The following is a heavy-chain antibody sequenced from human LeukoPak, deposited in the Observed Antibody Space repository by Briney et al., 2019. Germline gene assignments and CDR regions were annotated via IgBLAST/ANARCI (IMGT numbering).Heavy chain of an antibody. CDR2: IYYSGST. Sequence: SETLSLTCTVSGGSISSYYWSWIRQPPGKGLEWIGYIYYSGSTNYNPSLKSRVTISVDTSKNQFSLKLSSVTAADTAVYYCARSGYCSGGSCSKEYWGQGTLVTVSS. V-gene: IGHV4-59*01. J-gene: IGHJ4*02. CDR1: GGSISSYY. D-gene: IGHD2-15*01. CDR3: ARSGYCSGGSCSKEY.